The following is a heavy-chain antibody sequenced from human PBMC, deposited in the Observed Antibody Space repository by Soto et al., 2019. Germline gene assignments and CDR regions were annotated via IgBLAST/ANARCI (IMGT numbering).Heavy chain of an antibody. D-gene: IGHD6-13*01. CDR3: ARDLQYSRLFYGMDV. CDR1: GGSISSGGYY. Sequence: SETLSLTCTVSGGSISSGGYYWSWIRQHPGKGLGWIGYIYYSGSTYYNPSLKSRVTISVDTSKNQFSLKLSSVTAADTAVYYCARDLQYSRLFYGMDVWGQGTTVTVSS. CDR2: IYYSGST. J-gene: IGHJ6*02. V-gene: IGHV4-31*03.